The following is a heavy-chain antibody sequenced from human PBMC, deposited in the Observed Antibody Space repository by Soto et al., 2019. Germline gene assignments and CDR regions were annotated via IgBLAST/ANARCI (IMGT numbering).Heavy chain of an antibody. J-gene: IGHJ5*02. CDR1: GGSISNNGYY. V-gene: IGHV4-39*01. CDR2: VSYGGRT. CDR3: ARHSFQNVGGEIDAPLNWLDP. D-gene: IGHD2-15*01. Sequence: PSETLSLTCTVSGGSISNNGYYWGWIRQPPGKGLEWIGSVSYGGRTYYTPSLRSRVTISVDTSKNKFSLNLSSVTAADTAVYYCARHSFQNVGGEIDAPLNWLDPWGHGTLVTVSS.